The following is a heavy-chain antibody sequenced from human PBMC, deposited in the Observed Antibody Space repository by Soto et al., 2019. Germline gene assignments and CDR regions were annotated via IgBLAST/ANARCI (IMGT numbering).Heavy chain of an antibody. CDR1: GGSVSSGSYY. V-gene: IGHV4-61*01. J-gene: IGHJ4*02. D-gene: IGHD6-19*01. Sequence: SETLSLTCTVSGGSVSSGSYYWSWIRQPPGKGLEWTGYIYYSGSTNYNPSLKSRVTISVDTSKNQFSLKLSSVTAADTAVYYCARVRQWLVRGSFSFDYWGQGTLVTVSS. CDR2: IYYSGST. CDR3: ARVRQWLVRGSFSFDY.